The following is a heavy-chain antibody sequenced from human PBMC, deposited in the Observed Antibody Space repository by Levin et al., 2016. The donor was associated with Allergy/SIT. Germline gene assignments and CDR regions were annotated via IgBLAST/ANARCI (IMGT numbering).Heavy chain of an antibody. CDR3: AKASRAGYYFDY. J-gene: IGHJ4*02. Sequence: WIRQPPGKGLEWVSAISGSGGSTYYADSVKGRFTISRDNSKNTLYLQMNSLRAEDTAVYYCAKASRAGYYFDYWGQGTLVTVSS. V-gene: IGHV3-23*01. CDR2: ISGSGGST.